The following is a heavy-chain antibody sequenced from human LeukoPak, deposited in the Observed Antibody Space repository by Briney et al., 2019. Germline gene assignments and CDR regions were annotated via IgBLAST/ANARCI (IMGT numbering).Heavy chain of an antibody. CDR3: ARGLHLPDYLSPY. CDR1: GFIFSDYS. V-gene: IGHV3-48*01. J-gene: IGHJ4*02. CDR2: ISSSSNTI. Sequence: GGSLRLSCAASGFIFSDYSMNWVRQAPGKGLKWISYISSSSNTIYYADSVKGRFTISRDNAKNALYLQMNSLRAEDTAVYYCARGLHLPDYLSPYWGQGTLVTVSS. D-gene: IGHD4-11*01.